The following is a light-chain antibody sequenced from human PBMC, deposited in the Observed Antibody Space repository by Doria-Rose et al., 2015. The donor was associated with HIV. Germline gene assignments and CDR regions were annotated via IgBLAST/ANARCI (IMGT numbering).Light chain of an antibody. J-gene: IGKJ1*01. CDR3: HQYGTSWT. V-gene: IGKV3-20*01. CDR2: DGS. CDR1: QSFSSTY. Sequence: TQSPGTLSLSPGERATLSCRASQSFSSTYLAWYQQKPGQAPSLLIYDGSARATGIPGRFSASGSGTDFTLTINRLEPEDFALYYCHQYGTSWTFGQGTKMEI.